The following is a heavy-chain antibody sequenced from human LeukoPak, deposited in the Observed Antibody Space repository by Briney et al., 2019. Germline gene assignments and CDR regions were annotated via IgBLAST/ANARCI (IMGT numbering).Heavy chain of an antibody. CDR3: ARAYYSTSWFPH. CDR2: IYHSGST. D-gene: IGHD3-10*01. V-gene: IGHV4-4*02. Sequence: PSGTLSLTCAVSGGSISSSNWWSWVRQPPGKGLEWIGEIYHSGSTNYNPSLKSRVTISADTSKNQFSLELRSVTAADTAVYYCARAYYSTSWFPHWGQGALVTVSS. CDR1: GGSISSSNW. J-gene: IGHJ5*02.